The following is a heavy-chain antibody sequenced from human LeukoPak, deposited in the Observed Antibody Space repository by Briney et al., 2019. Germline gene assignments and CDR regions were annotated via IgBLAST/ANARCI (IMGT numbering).Heavy chain of an antibody. V-gene: IGHV4-39*07. D-gene: IGHD3-22*01. CDR1: GGSISSSSYY. J-gene: IGHJ4*02. CDR2: IYYSGST. CDR3: ARSDSSGLSFDY. Sequence: NTSETLSLTCTVSGGSISSSSYYWGWIRQPPGKGLEWIGSIYYSGSTYYNPSLKSRVTISVDTSKNQFSLKLSSVTAADTAVYYCARSDSSGLSFDYWGQGTLVTVSS.